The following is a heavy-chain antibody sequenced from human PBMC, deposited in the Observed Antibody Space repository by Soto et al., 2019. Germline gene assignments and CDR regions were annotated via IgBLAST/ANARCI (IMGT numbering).Heavy chain of an antibody. CDR1: GGTFSSYA. J-gene: IGHJ4*02. D-gene: IGHD3-9*01. Sequence: QVQLVQSGAEVKKPGSSVKVSCKASGGTFSSYAISWVRQAPGQGLEWMGGFIPIFGTANYAQKFQGRVTITADESTSTAYMELSSLRSEDTAVYYCARSAPYYDILTGYYYYFDYWGQGTLVTVSS. CDR3: ARSAPYYDILTGYYYYFDY. CDR2: FIPIFGTA. V-gene: IGHV1-69*01.